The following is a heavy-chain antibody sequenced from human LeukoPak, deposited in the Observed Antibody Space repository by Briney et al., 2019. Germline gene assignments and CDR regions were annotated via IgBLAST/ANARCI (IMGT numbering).Heavy chain of an antibody. CDR3: ASLLNDRWFGELYYFDY. J-gene: IGHJ4*02. CDR2: IKQDGSEK. Sequence: GGSLRLSCAASGFTFSSYWMSWVRQAPGKGLEWVANIKQDGSEKYYVDSVKGRFTISRDNAKNSLYLQMNSLRAEDTAVYYCASLLNDRWFGELYYFDYWGQGTLVTVSS. V-gene: IGHV3-7*03. CDR1: GFTFSSYW. D-gene: IGHD3-10*01.